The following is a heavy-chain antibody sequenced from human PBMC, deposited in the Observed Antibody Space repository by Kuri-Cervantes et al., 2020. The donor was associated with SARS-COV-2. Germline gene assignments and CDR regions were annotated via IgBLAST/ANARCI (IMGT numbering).Heavy chain of an antibody. CDR1: GGSARSGSYY. J-gene: IGHJ4*02. V-gene: IGHV4-61*01. Sequence: SETLSLTCTVSGGSARSGSYYWSWIRQPPGKGLEWLGYMHYTGSTNYNPSLKSRVTISVDTSKNQFSLKLSSVTAADTAVYYFARDLPGYCSGGSCGGQFGYWGQGTLVTVSS. D-gene: IGHD2-15*01. CDR2: MHYTGST. CDR3: ARDLPGYCSGGSCGGQFGY.